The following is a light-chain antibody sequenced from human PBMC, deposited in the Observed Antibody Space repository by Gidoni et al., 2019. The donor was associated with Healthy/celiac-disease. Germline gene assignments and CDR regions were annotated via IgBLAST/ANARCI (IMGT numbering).Light chain of an antibody. V-gene: IGKV1-33*01. CDR2: DSS. CDR3: QQYDNLPS. CDR1: QDISNY. Sequence: DIQMTKSPSSLAASVGDRVTITCQASQDISNYLNWYQQKPEKAPKLLIYDSSNLETGVPPRCSGSASGTDFTFTISSLQPEDIATYYCQQYDNLPSFGQGTRLEIK. J-gene: IGKJ5*01.